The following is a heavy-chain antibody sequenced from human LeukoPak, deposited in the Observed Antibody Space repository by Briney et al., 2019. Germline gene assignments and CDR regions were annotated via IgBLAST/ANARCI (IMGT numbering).Heavy chain of an antibody. Sequence: GGSLRLSCAASGFAFSSYAMHWVRQGPGKGLEWVAYIAHHGSNKYYADSVKGRLTISRDNSKRTLYLQMNNLRADDTAVYYCAKDGSWSCTDWGQGALVTVS. CDR1: GFAFSSYA. V-gene: IGHV3-30*02. CDR2: IAHHGSNK. D-gene: IGHD2-8*02. CDR3: AKDGSWSCTD. J-gene: IGHJ4*02.